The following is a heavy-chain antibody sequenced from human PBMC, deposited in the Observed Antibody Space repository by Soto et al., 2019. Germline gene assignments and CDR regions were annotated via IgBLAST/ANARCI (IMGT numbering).Heavy chain of an antibody. Sequence: QVQLQEAGPGLVKPSQTLSLTCTVSGGSNIRDGYYWSWIRQHPGKGLEWIAYISYSGSSYSNPSLKSRVTISADTSKNHFSLRLASVTAADTAVYFCARATPAGSAALWGQGNLGSVSS. D-gene: IGHD6-19*01. CDR3: ARATPAGSAAL. V-gene: IGHV4-31*03. CDR1: GGSNIRDGYY. CDR2: ISYSGSS. J-gene: IGHJ4*02.